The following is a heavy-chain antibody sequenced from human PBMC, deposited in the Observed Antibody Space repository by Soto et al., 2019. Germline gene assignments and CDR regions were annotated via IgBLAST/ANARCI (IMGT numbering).Heavy chain of an antibody. J-gene: IGHJ4*02. Sequence: PGGSLRLCCAAAEFPFSSYGMHWVSQAPGKGLEWVSYISSSSSYTNYADSVKGRFTISRDNAKNSLYLQMNSLRADDTAVYYCVAGQYFFDYCGQGTLVTVSS. CDR3: VAGQYFFDY. V-gene: IGHV3-21*05. CDR1: EFPFSSYG. CDR2: ISSSSSYT. D-gene: IGHD6-19*01.